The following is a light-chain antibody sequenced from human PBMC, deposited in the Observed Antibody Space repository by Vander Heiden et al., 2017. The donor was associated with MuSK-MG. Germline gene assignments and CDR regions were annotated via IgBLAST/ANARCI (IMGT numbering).Light chain of an antibody. J-gene: IGKJ5*01. V-gene: IGKV3-11*01. CDR2: DAA. Sequence: EIVLTQSPGTLSLSPGDRATLSCRSSPSVNTFLDWYQQRPGQAPRLLSYDAAKRATGSPARFSGSGSGTDFTLTISSLEPEDFAVYFCQQRSNWPPFTFGQGTRLETK. CDR3: QQRSNWPPFT. CDR1: PSVNTF.